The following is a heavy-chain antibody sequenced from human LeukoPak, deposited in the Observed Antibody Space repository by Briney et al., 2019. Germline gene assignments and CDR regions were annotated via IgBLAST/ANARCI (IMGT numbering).Heavy chain of an antibody. CDR2: LSGSGVTA. V-gene: IGHV3-23*01. Sequence: GGSLRLSCAASGFTFSNYAMSWVRQAPGMGLEWVSALSGSGVTAYYADSVKGRFTISRDNSKNTLFLQMNSLRAEDTAIFSCAKDDQTVTTYTWFAPGAKGTRVPVSS. J-gene: IGHJ5*02. D-gene: IGHD4-17*01. CDR3: AKDDQTVTTYTWFAP. CDR1: GFTFSNYA.